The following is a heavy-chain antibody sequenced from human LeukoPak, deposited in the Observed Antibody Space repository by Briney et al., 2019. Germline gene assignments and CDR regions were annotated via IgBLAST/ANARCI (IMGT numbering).Heavy chain of an antibody. Sequence: ASVKVSCKASGYTFTSYDINWVRQATGQGLEWMGWMNPNSGSTGYAQKFQGRVTMTRNTSISTAYMELSSLRSEDTAVYYCARGRRVVRGVITKNYYYYYMDVWGKGTTVTISS. CDR1: GYTFTSYD. J-gene: IGHJ6*03. CDR3: ARGRRVVRGVITKNYYYYYMDV. V-gene: IGHV1-8*01. D-gene: IGHD3-10*01. CDR2: MNPNSGST.